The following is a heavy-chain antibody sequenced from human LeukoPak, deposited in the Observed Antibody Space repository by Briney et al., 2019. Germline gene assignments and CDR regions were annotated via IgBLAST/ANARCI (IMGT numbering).Heavy chain of an antibody. V-gene: IGHV3-7*01. Sequence: GGSLRLSCAASGFTFSSAWMSWVRQAPGKGLEWVANIKQDGSEKYYVDSVKGRFTISRDNAKNSLYLQMNSLRAEDTAVYYCARETLKYFDYWGQGTLVTVSS. D-gene: IGHD4/OR15-4a*01. CDR1: GFTFSSAW. CDR3: ARETLKYFDY. CDR2: IKQDGSEK. J-gene: IGHJ4*02.